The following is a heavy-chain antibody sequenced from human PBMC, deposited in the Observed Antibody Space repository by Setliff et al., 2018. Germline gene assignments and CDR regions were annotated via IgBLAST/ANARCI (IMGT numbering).Heavy chain of an antibody. CDR2: INHSGST. J-gene: IGHJ4*02. D-gene: IGHD1-1*01. CDR1: GGPFSGYY. V-gene: IGHV4-34*01. Sequence: KPSETLSLTCAVYGGPFSGYYWSWIRQPPGKGLEWIGEINHSGSTNYNPSLKSRVTISVDTSKNQFSLKLSSVTAADTAVYYCARGTGWKDYWGQGTLVTVSS. CDR3: ARGTGWKDY.